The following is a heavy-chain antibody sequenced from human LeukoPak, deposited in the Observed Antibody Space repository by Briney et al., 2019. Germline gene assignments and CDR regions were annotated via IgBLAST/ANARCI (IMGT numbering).Heavy chain of an antibody. Sequence: GASLKISCKASGYSFSNYWIGWVRQLPGKGLEWMGIIYPSDSDTRYSPSFQGQVTISADKSISTAYLQWSSLKASDTAMYYCARPSNSGYDFWGQGALVTVSS. CDR1: GYSFSNYW. CDR2: IYPSDSDT. D-gene: IGHD5-12*01. V-gene: IGHV5-51*01. CDR3: ARPSNSGYDF. J-gene: IGHJ4*02.